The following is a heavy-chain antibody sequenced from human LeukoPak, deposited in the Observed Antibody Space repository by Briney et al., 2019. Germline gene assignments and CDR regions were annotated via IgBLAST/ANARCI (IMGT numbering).Heavy chain of an antibody. CDR3: AKEIMVEMATTYYYYYGMDV. CDR1: GFTFSSYA. CDR2: ISGSGGST. J-gene: IGHJ6*02. V-gene: IGHV3-23*01. D-gene: IGHD5-24*01. Sequence: GGSLRLSCAASGFTFSSYAMSWVRQAPGKGLEWVSVISGSGGSTYYADSVKGRFTISRDNSKNTLYLQMNSLRAEDTAVYYCAKEIMVEMATTYYYYYGMDVWGQGTTVTVSS.